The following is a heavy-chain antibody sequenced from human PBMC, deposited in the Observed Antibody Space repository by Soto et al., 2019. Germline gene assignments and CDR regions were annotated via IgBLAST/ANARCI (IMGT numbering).Heavy chain of an antibody. J-gene: IGHJ4*02. Sequence: QVQLQQWGAGLLKPSETLSLNCAVNGGSLSGYYWSWIRQPPGKGLEWIGEIKDGGRTNYSPSLKSRATISSHTSNNQFSLRLYSVTAADTGVYYCARGQEGVVATHWDQGTLVTLSS. V-gene: IGHV4-34*01. CDR3: ARGQEGVVATH. CDR2: IKDGGRT. CDR1: GGSLSGYY. D-gene: IGHD5-12*01.